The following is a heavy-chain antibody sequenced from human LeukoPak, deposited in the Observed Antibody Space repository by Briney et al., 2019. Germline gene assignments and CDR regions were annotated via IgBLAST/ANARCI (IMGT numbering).Heavy chain of an antibody. CDR1: YFTFTNTW. Sequence: GGSLRLSCAASYFTFTNTWMNWVRQAPGKGLEWVSGISGGGGSTYYADSVKGRFTISRDNSENTLYLQMNSLRAEDTAVYYCAKETRHYYGSGSSLDYWGQGTLVTVSS. J-gene: IGHJ4*02. CDR3: AKETRHYYGSGSSLDY. CDR2: ISGGGGST. D-gene: IGHD3-10*01. V-gene: IGHV3-23*01.